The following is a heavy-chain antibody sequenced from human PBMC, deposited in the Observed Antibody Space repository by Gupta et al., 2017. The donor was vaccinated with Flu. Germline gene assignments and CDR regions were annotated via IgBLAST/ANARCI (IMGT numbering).Heavy chain of an antibody. CDR3: ARTPAHPYSSADS. D-gene: IGHD6-19*01. Sequence: QLQLQESGPGLVKPSATLSLTCTVSGGSISSSGYYWGWVRQPPGKGLEWIGSIYFSGSTYYNPSLKSRVTMSVDTSKNQFSLNRSSVTAADTAVYYCARTPAHPYSSADSWGQGTLVTVSS. V-gene: IGHV4-39*01. CDR2: IYFSGST. J-gene: IGHJ5*02. CDR1: GGSISSSGYY.